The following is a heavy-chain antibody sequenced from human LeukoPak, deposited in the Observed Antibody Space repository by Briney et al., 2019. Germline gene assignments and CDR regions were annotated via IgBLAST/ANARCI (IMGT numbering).Heavy chain of an antibody. J-gene: IGHJ4*02. D-gene: IGHD6-19*01. CDR1: GYTFIDYY. CDR2: IIPILGIA. Sequence: PGASVKVSCKTSGYTFIDYYMHWVRQAPGQGLEWMGRIIPILGIANYAQKFQGRVTITADKSTSTAYMELSSLRSEDTAVYYCAREVSGGSRAVDYWGQGTLVTVSS. CDR3: AREVSGGSRAVDY. V-gene: IGHV1-69*04.